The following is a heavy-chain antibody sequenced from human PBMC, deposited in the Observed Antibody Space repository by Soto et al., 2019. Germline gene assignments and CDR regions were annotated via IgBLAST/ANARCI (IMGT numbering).Heavy chain of an antibody. J-gene: IGHJ3*02. CDR1: GFTFSSYA. D-gene: IGHD3-9*01. CDR2: ISYDGSNK. V-gene: IGHV3-30-3*01. CDR3: ARVGDKCAFDI. Sequence: QVQLVESGGGVVQPGRSLRLSCAASGFTFSSYAMHWVRQAPGKGLEWVAVISYDGSNKYYADSVKGRFTISRDNSKNTLYLQMNSLRAADTAVYYCARVGDKCAFDIWGQGTMVTVSS.